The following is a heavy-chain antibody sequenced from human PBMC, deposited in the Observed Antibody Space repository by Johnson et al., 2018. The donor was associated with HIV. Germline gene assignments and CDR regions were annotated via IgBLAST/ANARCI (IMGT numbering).Heavy chain of an antibody. CDR3: ARGQLWLLDDALDI. Sequence: QVQLVESGGGVVQPRRSLRLSCAASGFAFSGYALHWVRQAPGKGLEWVAVVPDDGDNKYYADSVKGRFTISRDNSKNTLYLQMNSLRAEDTAIYYCARGQLWLLDDALDIWGQGTMVTVSS. J-gene: IGHJ3*02. CDR1: GFAFSGYA. V-gene: IGHV3-30-3*01. CDR2: VPDDGDNK. D-gene: IGHD5-18*01.